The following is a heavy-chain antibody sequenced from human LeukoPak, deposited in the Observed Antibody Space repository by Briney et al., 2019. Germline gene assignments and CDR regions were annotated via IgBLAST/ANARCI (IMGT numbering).Heavy chain of an antibody. CDR3: AKALMATTYYFDY. Sequence: GGSLRLSCTASGFSFSTSGMHWVRQAPGKGLEWVAFIRYDGSNKYYADSVKGRFTISRDNSKNTLYLQMNSLRAEDTAVYYCAKALMATTYYFDYWGQGTLVTVSS. V-gene: IGHV3-30*02. D-gene: IGHD5-24*01. J-gene: IGHJ4*02. CDR1: GFSFSTSG. CDR2: IRYDGSNK.